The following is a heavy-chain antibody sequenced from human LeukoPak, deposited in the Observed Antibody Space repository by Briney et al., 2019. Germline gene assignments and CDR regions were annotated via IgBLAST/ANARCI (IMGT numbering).Heavy chain of an antibody. J-gene: IGHJ4*02. D-gene: IGHD2-15*01. CDR2: ISSSSSTI. CDR1: GFTFSSYS. CDR3: ARDRCSGGSCYGDY. Sequence: GGSLRLSCAASGFTFSSYSMNWVRQAPGKGLEWVSYISSSSSTIYYADSVKGRFTISRDNAKNSLYLQMNSLRAEDTAVYYCARDRCSGGSCYGDYWGQGTLVTVSS. V-gene: IGHV3-48*01.